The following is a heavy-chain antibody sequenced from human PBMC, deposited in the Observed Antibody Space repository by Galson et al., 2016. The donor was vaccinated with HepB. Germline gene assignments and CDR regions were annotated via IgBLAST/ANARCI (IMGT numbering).Heavy chain of an antibody. D-gene: IGHD1-1*01. CDR2: FDYSGTT. CDR3: ARVPLERRGPGYFHH. Sequence: ETLSLTCTVSGDSISTYYWYWIRQPPGKGLEWIGFFDYSGTTLYNPSLKSRVTISGDTSKNQFSLKLSSVTAADTAVYYCARVPLERRGPGYFHHWGQGTLVTVSS. J-gene: IGHJ4*02. CDR1: GDSISTYY. V-gene: IGHV4-59*12.